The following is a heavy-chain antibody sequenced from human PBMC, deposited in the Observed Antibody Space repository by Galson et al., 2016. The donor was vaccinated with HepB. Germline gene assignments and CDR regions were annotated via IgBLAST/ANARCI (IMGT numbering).Heavy chain of an antibody. D-gene: IGHD2-21*02. CDR3: ARDLDTVTSTLLGGDCYFPLDV. CDR2: ISSSATYK. V-gene: IGHV3-21*01. Sequence: SLRLSCAASGFSFSSYTMNWVRQAPGKGLEWVASISSSATYKHYADSVEGRFTISRDNAKNSLFLQMTSLRVEDTAVFYCARDLDTVTSTLLGGDCYFPLDVWGQGTTVTVSS. CDR1: GFSFSSYT. J-gene: IGHJ6*02.